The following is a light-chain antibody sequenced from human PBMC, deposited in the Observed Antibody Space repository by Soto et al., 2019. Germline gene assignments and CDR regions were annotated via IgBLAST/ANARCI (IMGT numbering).Light chain of an antibody. CDR2: DDS. CDR3: GSWDNSLSVVV. Sequence: QSVLTEPPSVSAAPGQKVSMSCSGGSSNIGSNFVAWYQQLPGKAPKLLIYDDSKRPYGIPGRFSASKSGTSATLGITDLQTGDEGDYFCGSWDNSLSVVVFGGGTKLTFL. J-gene: IGLJ3*02. V-gene: IGLV1-51*01. CDR1: SSNIGSNF.